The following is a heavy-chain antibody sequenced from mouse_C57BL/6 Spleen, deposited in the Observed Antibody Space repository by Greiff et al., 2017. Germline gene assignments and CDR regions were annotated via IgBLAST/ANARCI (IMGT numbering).Heavy chain of an antibody. D-gene: IGHD1-1*01. CDR1: GYAFSSSW. V-gene: IGHV1-82*01. J-gene: IGHJ2*01. Sequence: QVQLKQSGPELVKPGASVKISCKASGYAFSSSWMNWVKQRPGKGLEWIGRIYPGDGDTNYNGKFKGKATLTADKSSSTAYMQLSSLTSEDSAVYFCARGDYGRSPYYFDYWGQGTTLTVSS. CDR3: ARGDYGRSPYYFDY. CDR2: IYPGDGDT.